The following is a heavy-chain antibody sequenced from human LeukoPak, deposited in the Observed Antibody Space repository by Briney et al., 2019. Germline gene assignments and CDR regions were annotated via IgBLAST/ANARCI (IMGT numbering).Heavy chain of an antibody. CDR1: GGSISSYY. J-gene: IGHJ4*02. CDR3: ARQIVAGTSIDY. CDR2: IYHSGTTYSGST. Sequence: SETLSLTCTVSGGSISSYYWSWIRQPPGKGLEWIGSIYHSGTTYSGSTYYDPSLKSRVTISLDTSKNQFSLKVGSMTAADTAVYYRARQIVAGTSIDYWGQGTLVTVSS. D-gene: IGHD5-12*01. V-gene: IGHV4-59*04.